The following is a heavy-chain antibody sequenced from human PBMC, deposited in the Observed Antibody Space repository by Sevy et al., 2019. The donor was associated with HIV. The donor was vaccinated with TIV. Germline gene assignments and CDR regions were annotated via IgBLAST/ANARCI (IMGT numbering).Heavy chain of an antibody. CDR1: GFTSSSYA. CDR2: LSDSGVST. D-gene: IGHD3-10*01. J-gene: IGHJ4*02. Sequence: GGSLRLSCAASGFTSSSYAMSWVRQPPGRGLEWVSTLSDSGVSTYYADSVKGRFTISRDNSKNILYLQMNSLRAEDTAVYYCAKDQDYYGSGSYYYWGQGTLVTVSS. CDR3: AKDQDYYGSGSYYY. V-gene: IGHV3-23*01.